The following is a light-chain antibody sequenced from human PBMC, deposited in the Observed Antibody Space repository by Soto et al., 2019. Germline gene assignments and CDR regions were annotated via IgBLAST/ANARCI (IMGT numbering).Light chain of an antibody. CDR1: SGDIGSYNR. CDR2: EVT. Sequence: QSVLTQPASVSGSPGQSITISCTGTSGDIGSYNRVSWYKHHPGKAPKLIIYEVTDRPSGVSNRFSGSKSGNTASLTISGLQAEDEAEYYCSSYTNINTRACVFGTGTKGTVL. J-gene: IGLJ1*01. V-gene: IGLV2-14*01. CDR3: SSYTNINTRACV.